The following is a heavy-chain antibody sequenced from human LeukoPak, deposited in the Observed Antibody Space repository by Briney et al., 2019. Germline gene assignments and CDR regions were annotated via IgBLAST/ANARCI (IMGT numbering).Heavy chain of an antibody. V-gene: IGHV3-74*01. CDR2: INTDGRLT. D-gene: IGHD3-10*02. J-gene: IGHJ4*02. CDR3: IRETHVRLHIEY. Sequence: PGGSLRLSCAASGFTFATYWMHWVRHAPGRGLVGVARINTDGRLTTYADSVKGRFTVSRDNAENTLFLQMNDLRPEDTAVYYCIRETHVRLHIEYWGQGTLATVSS. CDR1: GFTFATYW.